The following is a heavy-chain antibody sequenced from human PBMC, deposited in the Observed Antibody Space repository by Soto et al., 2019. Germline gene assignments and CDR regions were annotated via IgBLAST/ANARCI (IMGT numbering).Heavy chain of an antibody. J-gene: IGHJ4*02. Sequence: SDTLSLARTVSSDSSNSSRYDGSWIRQHPGKGLEWIGSIYYSGSTYYNPSLKSRVTISVDTSKNQFSLKLSSVTAADTAVYYCARLQEGYFYGSGSYWYDSRQYYFDYWGEGTLVTVSS. CDR2: IYYSGST. D-gene: IGHD3-10*01. CDR3: ARLQEGYFYGSGSYWYDSRQYYFDY. V-gene: IGHV4-39*01. CDR1: SDSSNSSRYD.